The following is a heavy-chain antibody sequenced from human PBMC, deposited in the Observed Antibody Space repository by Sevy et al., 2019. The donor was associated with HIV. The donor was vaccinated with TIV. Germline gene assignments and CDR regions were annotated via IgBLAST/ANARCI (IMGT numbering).Heavy chain of an antibody. CDR1: GFTFSSYT. V-gene: IGHV3-21*01. CDR2: ISSNSDYI. CDR3: ARSPALYYYFYIDV. J-gene: IGHJ6*03. Sequence: GGSLRLSCAASGFTFSSYTMNWVRQAPGKGLEWVSSISSNSDYIYYADSVKGRFSLSRDNAKNSLYLQMNSLTAEDKALYYCARSPALYYYFYIDVWGKGTTVTVSS.